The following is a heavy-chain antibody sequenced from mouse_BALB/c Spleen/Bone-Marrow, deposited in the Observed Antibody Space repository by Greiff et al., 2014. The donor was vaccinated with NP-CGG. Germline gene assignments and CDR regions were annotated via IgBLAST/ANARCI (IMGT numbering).Heavy chain of an antibody. CDR2: ISDGGSYT. CDR1: GFTFSDYC. V-gene: IGHV5-4*02. Sequence: EVQVVESGGGLVKPGGSLKLSCAASGFTFSDYCMYWVRQTPEKRLEWVATISDGGSYTYYPDSVKGRFTISRDIAKNNLYLQMSSLKSEDTAMYYCARDRGVQGYAMDYWGQGTSVTVSS. J-gene: IGHJ4*01. CDR3: ARDRGVQGYAMDY. D-gene: IGHD2-14*01.